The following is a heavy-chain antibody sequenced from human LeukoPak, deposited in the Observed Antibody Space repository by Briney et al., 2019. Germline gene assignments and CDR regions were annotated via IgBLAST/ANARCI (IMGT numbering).Heavy chain of an antibody. CDR1: GFTFSNYG. CDR3: ARDGFSSSWYGRALDY. Sequence: GGSLRLSCAASGFTFSNYGMHWVRQAPGKGLEWVAVIWYDESNKYYADSVKGRFTISRDNSRTTLYLQMNSLRAEDTAVYYCARDGFSSSWYGRALDYWGQGTLVTVSS. CDR2: IWYDESNK. V-gene: IGHV3-33*08. J-gene: IGHJ4*02. D-gene: IGHD6-13*01.